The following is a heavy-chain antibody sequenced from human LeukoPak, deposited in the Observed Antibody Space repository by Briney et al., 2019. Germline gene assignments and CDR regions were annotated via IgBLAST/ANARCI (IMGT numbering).Heavy chain of an antibody. CDR1: GGSFSGYY. J-gene: IGHJ4*02. D-gene: IGHD2-2*02. Sequence: PSETLSLTCAVYGGSFSGYYWSWIRQPPGKGLEWIGEINHSGSTNYNPSLKSRVTISVDTSKNQFSLKLSSVTAADTAVYYCARGIEVVPAAIRAGNYFDYWGQGTLVTVSS. CDR3: ARGIEVVPAAIRAGNYFDY. V-gene: IGHV4-34*01. CDR2: INHSGST.